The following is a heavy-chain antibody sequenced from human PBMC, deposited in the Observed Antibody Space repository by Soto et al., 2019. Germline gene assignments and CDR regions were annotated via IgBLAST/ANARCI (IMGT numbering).Heavy chain of an antibody. D-gene: IGHD3-10*01. CDR2: INHSGST. J-gene: IGHJ5*02. CDR3: ARGIGGFLKGLSIWFDP. Sequence: PSETLSLTCAVYGGSFSGYYWSWIRQPPGKGLEWIGEINHSGSTNYNPSLKSRVTISVDTSKNQFSLKLSSVTAADTAVYYCARGIGGFLKGLSIWFDPWGQGTLVTVSS. V-gene: IGHV4-34*01. CDR1: GGSFSGYY.